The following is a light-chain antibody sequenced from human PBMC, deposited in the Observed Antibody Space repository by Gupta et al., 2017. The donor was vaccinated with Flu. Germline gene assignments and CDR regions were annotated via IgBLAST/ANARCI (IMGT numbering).Light chain of an antibody. V-gene: IGKV4-1*01. CDR1: QSVLYSSNNKNF. J-gene: IGKJ2*01. CDR3: QQYYSTPPYT. Sequence: KSSQSVLYSSNNKNFLAWYQQKPGQPPKLLIYWASTRESGIPARFSGSGSGTGFTLTISSLQAEDVAVYYCQQYYSTPPYTFGQGTKLEIK. CDR2: WAS.